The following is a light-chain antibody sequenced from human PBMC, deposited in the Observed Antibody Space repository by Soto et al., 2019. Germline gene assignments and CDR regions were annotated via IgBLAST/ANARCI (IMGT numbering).Light chain of an antibody. Sequence: EIVMTHSPATLSVSPCERATLSSRASQSVDSNLAWYQQKPGQAPRLLIYGASTRATGISARFSGSGSGTEFTLTISSLQSEDFGVYYCQQYNNWWTFGQGTKVDIK. J-gene: IGKJ1*01. CDR3: QQYNNWWT. CDR2: GAS. V-gene: IGKV3-15*01. CDR1: QSVDSN.